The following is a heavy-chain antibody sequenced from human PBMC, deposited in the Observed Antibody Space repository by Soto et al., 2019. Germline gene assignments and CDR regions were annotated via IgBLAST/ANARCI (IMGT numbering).Heavy chain of an antibody. J-gene: IGHJ4*02. D-gene: IGHD3-10*01. CDR2: ISAYNGNT. CDR3: ARDKEPITDRILHY. CDR1: GYTFASFG. V-gene: IGHV1-18*01. Sequence: WDSVKVSCKACGYTFASFGFSWVRQAPGQGLEWLGWISAYNGNTHYAQKVRDRVTLTTDTSTNTAYMELRSLTSDDTAVYYCARDKEPITDRILHYWGQGTRVTVSS.